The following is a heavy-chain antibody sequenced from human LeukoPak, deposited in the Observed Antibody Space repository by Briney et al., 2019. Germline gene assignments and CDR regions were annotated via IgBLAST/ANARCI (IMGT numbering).Heavy chain of an antibody. J-gene: IGHJ4*02. Sequence: SETLSLTCAVYGGSFSGYYWSWIRQPPGKGLEWIGEINHSGSTNYNPSLKSRVTISVDTSKNQFSLKLSSVTAADTAVYYGAVIAVAGTEILDYWGQGTLVTVSS. V-gene: IGHV4-34*01. D-gene: IGHD6-19*01. CDR3: AVIAVAGTEILDY. CDR1: GGSFSGYY. CDR2: INHSGST.